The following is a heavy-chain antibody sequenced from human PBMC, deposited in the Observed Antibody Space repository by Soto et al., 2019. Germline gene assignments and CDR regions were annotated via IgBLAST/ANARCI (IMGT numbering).Heavy chain of an antibody. CDR1: GFTFSSYA. D-gene: IGHD2-8*02. CDR2: ISGSGGST. V-gene: IGHV3-23*01. J-gene: IGHJ6*03. Sequence: GGSLRLSCAASGFTFSSYAMSWVRQAPGKGLEWVSAISGSGGSTYYADSVKGRFTISRDNSKNTLYLQMNSLRAEDTAVYYCAKGSGGTEVVLLYYYYYYMDVWGKGTTVTVSS. CDR3: AKGSGGTEVVLLYYYYYYMDV.